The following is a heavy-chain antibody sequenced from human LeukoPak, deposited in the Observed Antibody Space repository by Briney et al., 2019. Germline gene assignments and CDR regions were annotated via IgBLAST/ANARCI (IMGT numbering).Heavy chain of an antibody. V-gene: IGHV1-18*01. CDR3: ARGGGRDSGGENDY. CDR1: GYTFTRYG. J-gene: IGHJ4*02. D-gene: IGHD2-21*01. Sequence: ASVKVSCKASGYTFTRYGVSWVRQAPGQGLEWVGWVSGYNHNTNYAHKLQGRVTMTTDTSTSTAYMELRSLTSDDTAMYYCARGGGRDSGGENDYWGQGTLVTVSS. CDR2: VSGYNHNT.